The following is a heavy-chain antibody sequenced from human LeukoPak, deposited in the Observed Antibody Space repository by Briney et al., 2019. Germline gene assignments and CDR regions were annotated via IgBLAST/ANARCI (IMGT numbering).Heavy chain of an antibody. D-gene: IGHD2-15*01. CDR2: IIPILGIA. Sequence: GASVKVSCKASGGTFSSYAISWVRQAPGQGLEWMGRIIPILGIANYAQKFQGRVMITADKSTSTAYMELSSLRSEDTAVYYCAKGAEQAAFDYWGQGTLVTVSS. V-gene: IGHV1-69*04. CDR1: GGTFSSYA. J-gene: IGHJ4*02. CDR3: AKGAEQAAFDY.